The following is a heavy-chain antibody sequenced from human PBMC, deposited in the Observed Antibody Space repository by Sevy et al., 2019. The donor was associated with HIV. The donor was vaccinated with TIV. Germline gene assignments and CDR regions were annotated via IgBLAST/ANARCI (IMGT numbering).Heavy chain of an antibody. CDR1: GFTFSSYA. CDR3: ARGPGSDAFDI. J-gene: IGHJ3*02. V-gene: IGHV3-30-3*01. Sequence: GGSLRLSCAASGFTFSSYAMHWVRQAPGKGLEWVAVISYDGSNKYYADSVKGRFTISRDNSKNTLYLQMNSLRAEDTAVYYCARGPGSDAFDIWGQGTMVTVSS. CDR2: ISYDGSNK.